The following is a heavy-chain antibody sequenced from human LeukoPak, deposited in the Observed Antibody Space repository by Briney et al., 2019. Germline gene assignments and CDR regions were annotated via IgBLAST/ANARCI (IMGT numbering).Heavy chain of an antibody. CDR3: AKDFVYYDFWSGYYALNYYMDV. CDR2: IRYDGSNK. D-gene: IGHD3-3*01. CDR1: GFTFSNAW. V-gene: IGHV3-30*02. J-gene: IGHJ6*03. Sequence: GGSLRLSCAASGFTFSNAWMSWVRQAPGKGLEWVAFIRYDGSNKYYADSVKGRFTISRDNSKNTLYLQMNSLRAEDTAVYYCAKDFVYYDFWSGYYALNYYMDVWGKGTTVTVSS.